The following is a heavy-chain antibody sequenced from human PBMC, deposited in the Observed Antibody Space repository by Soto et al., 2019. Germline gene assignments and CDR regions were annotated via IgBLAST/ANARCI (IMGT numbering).Heavy chain of an antibody. CDR2: IYYSGST. Sequence: PSETLSLTCTVSGDSITSDKYYWGWIRQPPGKGLEWIGSIYYSGSTHNTPSLKSRVTMSVDTYTNQFSLKLNSVTAADTAVYYCTRHEGGAAADRPLDYWGQGTLVTVSS. J-gene: IGHJ4*02. V-gene: IGHV4-39*01. D-gene: IGHD6-13*01. CDR1: GDSITSDKYY. CDR3: TRHEGGAAADRPLDY.